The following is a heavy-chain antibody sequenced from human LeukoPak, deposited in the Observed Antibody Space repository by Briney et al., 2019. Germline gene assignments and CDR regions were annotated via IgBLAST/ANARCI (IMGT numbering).Heavy chain of an antibody. CDR1: GLTFSSYW. V-gene: IGHV3-7*01. J-gene: IGHJ4*02. CDR3: ARALNYYDSSGTPDY. D-gene: IGHD3-22*01. CDR2: IKQDGSEK. Sequence: GGSLRLSCAASGLTFSSYWMSWVRQAPGKGLEWVANIKQDGSEKYYVDSVKGRFTISRDNAKNSLYLQMNSLRAEDTAVYYCARALNYYDSSGTPDYWGQGTLVTVSS.